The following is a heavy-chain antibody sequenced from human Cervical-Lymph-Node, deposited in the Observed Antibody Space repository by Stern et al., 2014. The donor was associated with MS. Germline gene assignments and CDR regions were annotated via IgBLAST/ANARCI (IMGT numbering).Heavy chain of an antibody. CDR2: ISFDGSTK. V-gene: IGHV3-30*18. J-gene: IGHJ4*02. D-gene: IGHD3-3*01. Sequence: VQLVESGGGVVQPGRSLRLSCAASGFSFSTSGMHWVRQAPGKGLEWVAIISFDGSTKFYADSVKGRFTIYRDNSKDTLYLQLNRLGPEGTAYFFWAEGAANFGFWSCPRGFRGQGTLVTVSS. CDR1: GFSFSTSG. CDR3: AEGAANFGFWSCPRGF.